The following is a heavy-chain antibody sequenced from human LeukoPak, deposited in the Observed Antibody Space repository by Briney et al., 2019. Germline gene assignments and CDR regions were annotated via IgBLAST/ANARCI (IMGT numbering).Heavy chain of an antibody. CDR2: IYYSGST. V-gene: IGHV4-30-4*08. CDR3: ARIYYDSSGHDAFDI. D-gene: IGHD3-22*01. J-gene: IGHJ3*02. CDR1: GGSISSGDYY. Sequence: SQTLSLTCTVSGGSISSGDYYWSWIRQPPGKGLEWIWYIYYSGSTNYNPSLKSRVTMSVDTSKNQFSLKLSSVTAADTAVYYCARIYYDSSGHDAFDIWGQGTMVTVSS.